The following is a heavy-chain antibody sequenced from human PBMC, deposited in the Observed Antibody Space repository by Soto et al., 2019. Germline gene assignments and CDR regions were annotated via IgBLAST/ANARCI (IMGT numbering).Heavy chain of an antibody. J-gene: IGHJ6*02. CDR2: INAGNGNT. D-gene: IGHD6-19*01. Sequence: ASVKVSCKASGYTFTGYAMHWVRQAPGQRLEWMGWINAGNGNTKYSQKFQGRVTITRDTSASTAYMELSSLRSEDTAVYYCAKVCGYSSGWYVENYYYGMDVWGQGTTVTVSS. CDR3: AKVCGYSSGWYVENYYYGMDV. CDR1: GYTFTGYA. V-gene: IGHV1-3*01.